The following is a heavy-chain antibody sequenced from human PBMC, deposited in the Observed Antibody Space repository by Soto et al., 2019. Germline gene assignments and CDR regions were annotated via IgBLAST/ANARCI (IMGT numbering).Heavy chain of an antibody. CDR1: GGSISSSNW. V-gene: IGHV4-4*02. CDR3: ARSGSYGGGYFDY. D-gene: IGHD1-26*01. J-gene: IGHJ4*02. Sequence: QVQLQESGPGLVKPSGTLSLTCAVSGGSISSSNWWSWVRQPPGKGLEWIGEIYHSGSTNYNPSLKSRVTXSXDXXKNQCSRKLSSVTAADTAVYYCARSGSYGGGYFDYWGQGTLVTVSS. CDR2: IYHSGST.